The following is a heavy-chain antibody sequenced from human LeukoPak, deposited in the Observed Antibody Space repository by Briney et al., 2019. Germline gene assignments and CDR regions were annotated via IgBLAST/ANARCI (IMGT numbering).Heavy chain of an antibody. D-gene: IGHD6-25*01. Sequence: GASVKVSCKTSGFTFTGYYLHWVRQAPGQGLEWMGWINPNSGGTNYAQKFQGRVTMTRDTSISTAYMELSRLRSDDTAVYYCARGGYDDNGMDVWGQGTTVTVSS. CDR2: INPNSGGT. J-gene: IGHJ6*02. CDR3: ARGGYDDNGMDV. V-gene: IGHV1-2*02. CDR1: GFTFTGYY.